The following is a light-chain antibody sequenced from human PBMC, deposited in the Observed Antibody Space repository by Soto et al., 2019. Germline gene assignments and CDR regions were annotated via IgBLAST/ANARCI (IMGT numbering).Light chain of an antibody. J-gene: IGLJ1*01. CDR2: DVT. CDR3: SSYRSSSPVYV. V-gene: IGLV2-14*03. Sequence: QSALTQPASVSGTPGQSITLSCTGTSSDVGGYNYVSWYQQHPGKAPKLLIYDVTNRPSGVSNRFSGSKSGNTASLTISGLQAGDEADYYCSSYRSSSPVYVFGPGTKVTVL. CDR1: SSDVGGYNY.